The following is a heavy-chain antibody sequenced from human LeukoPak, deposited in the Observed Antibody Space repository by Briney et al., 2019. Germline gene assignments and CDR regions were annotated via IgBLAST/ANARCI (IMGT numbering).Heavy chain of an antibody. Sequence: GGSLRLSCAASGFTFSVYEMNWVRQAPGKGLEWFSYMSSGGGTIYYADSVKGRFTISRDNAKNSLYLQMNSLRADDTATYYCARGFNYAFDYWGQGTLVTVSS. CDR3: ARGFNYAFDY. CDR2: MSSGGGTI. J-gene: IGHJ4*02. V-gene: IGHV3-48*03. CDR1: GFTFSVYE. D-gene: IGHD2-2*01.